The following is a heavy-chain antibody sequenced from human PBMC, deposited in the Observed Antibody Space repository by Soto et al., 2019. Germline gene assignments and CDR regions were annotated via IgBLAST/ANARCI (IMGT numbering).Heavy chain of an antibody. CDR2: IYWDDDK. J-gene: IGHJ3*02. Sequence: QITLKESGPTLVKPTQTLTLTCTFSGFSLSTSGVGVGWIRQPPGKALEWLALIYWDDDKRYSPSLKSRLTITKYTSKNQVVLTMTNMDPVDTATYYCARLYYYGSGSPAFDIWGQGTMVTVSS. D-gene: IGHD3-10*01. CDR3: ARLYYYGSGSPAFDI. CDR1: GFSLSTSGVG. V-gene: IGHV2-5*02.